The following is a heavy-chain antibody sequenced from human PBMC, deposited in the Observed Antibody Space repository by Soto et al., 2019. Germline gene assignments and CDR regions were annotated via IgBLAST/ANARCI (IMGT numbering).Heavy chain of an antibody. CDR3: AREGAAPYYYYDMDV. CDR2: INHSGST. V-gene: IGHV4-34*01. D-gene: IGHD6-6*01. Sequence: SETLSLTCAVYGGSFSGYYWTWIRQPPGTGLEWIGEINHSGSTNYNPSLKSRVTISVDTSKNQFSLKLSSVTAADTAVYYCAREGAAPYYYYDMDVWGQGTTVTVSS. J-gene: IGHJ6*01. CDR1: GGSFSGYY.